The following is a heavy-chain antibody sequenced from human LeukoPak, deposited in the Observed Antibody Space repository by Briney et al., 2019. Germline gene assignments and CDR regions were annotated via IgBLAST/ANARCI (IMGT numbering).Heavy chain of an antibody. D-gene: IGHD3-9*01. V-gene: IGHV1-69*13. Sequence: ASVKVSCKASGGTFSSYAISWVRQAPGQGLEWMGGIIPIFGTANYAQKFQGRVTITADESTSTAYMELSSLRSEDTAVYYCARGAHYDILTGPHQYYYYYYMDVWGKGTTVTVSS. CDR1: GGTFSSYA. CDR2: IIPIFGTA. J-gene: IGHJ6*03. CDR3: ARGAHYDILTGPHQYYYYYYMDV.